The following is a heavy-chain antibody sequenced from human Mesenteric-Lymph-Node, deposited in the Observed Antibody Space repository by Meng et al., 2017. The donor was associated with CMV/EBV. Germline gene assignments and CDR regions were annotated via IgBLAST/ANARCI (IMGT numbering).Heavy chain of an antibody. CDR2: IRYDGSNK. D-gene: IGHD3-3*01. J-gene: IGHJ4*02. Sequence: FSNSGMHWVRQAPGKGLEWVAFIRYDGSNKYYADSVKGRFTISRDNSKNTLYLQMNSLRAEDTAVYYCAKDMGFLEWLSYYFDYWGQGTLVTVSS. V-gene: IGHV3-30*02. CDR3: AKDMGFLEWLSYYFDY. CDR1: FSNSG.